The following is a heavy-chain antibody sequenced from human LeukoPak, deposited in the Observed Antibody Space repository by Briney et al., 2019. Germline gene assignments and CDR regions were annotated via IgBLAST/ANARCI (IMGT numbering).Heavy chain of an antibody. CDR2: ISSGGDSK. CDR1: GFTFSDYE. J-gene: IGHJ4*02. Sequence: GGSLRLSCAASGFTFSDYEMNWVRQAPGKGLEWVAYISSGGDSKFYGDSGKGRFTISRDNAKNSLYLQMNGLRVEDTAIYYCARNLYLDLQAHGYWGQGTLVTVSS. D-gene: IGHD4-11*01. V-gene: IGHV3-48*03. CDR3: ARNLYLDLQAHGY.